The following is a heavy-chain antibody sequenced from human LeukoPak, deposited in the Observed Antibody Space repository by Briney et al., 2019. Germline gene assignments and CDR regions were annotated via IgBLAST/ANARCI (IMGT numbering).Heavy chain of an antibody. Sequence: GGSLRLSCAASGFSFSTYGMSWVHQAPGKGLEWVSDITNSGSMTYYADSVKGRFTISRDNSKNTLYLQMNSLGAEDTALYYCAKAHRGFDDFWTGYDYWGQGTRVTVSS. CDR3: AKAHRGFDDFWTGYDY. D-gene: IGHD3/OR15-3a*01. V-gene: IGHV3-23*01. CDR2: ITNSGSMT. CDR1: GFSFSTYG. J-gene: IGHJ4*02.